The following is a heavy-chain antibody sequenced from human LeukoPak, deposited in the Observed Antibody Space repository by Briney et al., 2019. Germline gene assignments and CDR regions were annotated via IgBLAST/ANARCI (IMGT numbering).Heavy chain of an antibody. J-gene: IGHJ4*02. V-gene: IGHV3-23*01. CDR2: ISGSGGST. D-gene: IGHD6-13*01. Sequence: PGGSLRLSCAASGFTFSSYGMSWVRQAPGKGLERVSAISGSGGSTYYADSVKGRFTISRDNSKNTLYLQMNSLRAEDTAVYYCAKGIGSSWSFDYWGQGTLVTVSS. CDR3: AKGIGSSWSFDY. CDR1: GFTFSSYG.